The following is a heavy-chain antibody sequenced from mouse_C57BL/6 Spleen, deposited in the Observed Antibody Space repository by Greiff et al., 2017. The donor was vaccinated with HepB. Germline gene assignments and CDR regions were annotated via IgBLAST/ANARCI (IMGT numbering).Heavy chain of an antibody. D-gene: IGHD3-2*02. V-gene: IGHV1-80*01. CDR3: ARSGNYGYFDV. Sequence: VHLVESGAELVKPGASVKISCKASGYAFSSYWMNWVKQRPGKGLEWIGQIYPGDGDTNYNGKFKGKATLTADKSSSTAYMQLSSLTSEDSAVYFCARSGNYGYFDVWGTGTTVTVSS. J-gene: IGHJ1*03. CDR2: IYPGDGDT. CDR1: GYAFSSYW.